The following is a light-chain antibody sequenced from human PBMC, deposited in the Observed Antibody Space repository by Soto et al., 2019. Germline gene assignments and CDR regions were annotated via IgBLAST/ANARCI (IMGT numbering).Light chain of an antibody. CDR3: QQYDSSPPGFT. V-gene: IGKV3-20*01. J-gene: IGKJ3*01. Sequence: EIVLTQSPGTLSLSPGERATLSCRASQSVTSSYFAWYQQKPGQAPRLLIYCASTRASGVTDRFSGGGSVTDLTLTISRLEPEDFAVYSCQQYDSSPPGFTFGPGTTLEIK. CDR1: QSVTSSY. CDR2: CAS.